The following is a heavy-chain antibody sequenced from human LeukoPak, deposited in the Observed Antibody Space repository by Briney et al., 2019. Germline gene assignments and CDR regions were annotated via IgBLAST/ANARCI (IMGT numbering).Heavy chain of an antibody. CDR1: GGTFRSNA. Sequence: SVKVSCKASGGTFRSNAISWVRQAPGQGLEWMGGITPIFGTANYAQKFQGRVTITAVESMSTAYMEVSSPRSEDTAVYYCARGWLAETTVVTPYNYWGQGTLVTVSS. CDR2: ITPIFGTA. J-gene: IGHJ4*02. V-gene: IGHV1-69*13. CDR3: ARGWLAETTVVTPYNY. D-gene: IGHD4-23*01.